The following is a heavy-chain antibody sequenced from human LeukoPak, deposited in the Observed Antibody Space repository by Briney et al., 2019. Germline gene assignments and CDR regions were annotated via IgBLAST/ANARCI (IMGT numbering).Heavy chain of an antibody. CDR1: GGSISNSF. CDR2: IYYTGDT. V-gene: IGHV4-59*01. CDR3: ARDSGSSPTFDY. Sequence: SETLSLTCTVSGGSISNSFWSWIRQSPGKGLEWIAYIYYTGDTKYNPSLKSRVTISVDTSKNQFSLRLTSVTADDTAVYYCARDSGSSPTFDYWGQGTLVTVSS. J-gene: IGHJ4*02. D-gene: IGHD1-26*01.